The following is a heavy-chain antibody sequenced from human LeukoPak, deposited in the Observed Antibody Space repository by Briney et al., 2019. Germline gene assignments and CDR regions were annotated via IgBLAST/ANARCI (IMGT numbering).Heavy chain of an antibody. Sequence: ASVKVSCKASGYSFTTYAMHWVRQAPGQRLEWLGWINAGSGNAEYSQRFQDRVTITRDTSASTVYMELSSLRSEDTAVYYCARSYYYDSNGYFDYWGQGTLVTVSS. CDR3: ARSYYYDSNGYFDY. D-gene: IGHD3-22*01. J-gene: IGHJ4*02. CDR2: INAGSGNA. V-gene: IGHV1-3*01. CDR1: GYSFTTYA.